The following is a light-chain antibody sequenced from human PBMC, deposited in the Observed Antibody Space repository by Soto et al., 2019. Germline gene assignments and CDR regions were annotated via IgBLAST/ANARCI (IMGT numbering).Light chain of an antibody. V-gene: IGKV3-11*01. CDR3: QQHSNRLT. CDR1: QSVDSY. J-gene: IGKJ4*01. Sequence: PGERATLSCRASQSVDSYLAWYQQKPGQAPRLLIFDASNRATGIPARFSGSGSGTDFTLTISSLEPEDFGVYYCQQHSNRLTFGGGTKVEIK. CDR2: DAS.